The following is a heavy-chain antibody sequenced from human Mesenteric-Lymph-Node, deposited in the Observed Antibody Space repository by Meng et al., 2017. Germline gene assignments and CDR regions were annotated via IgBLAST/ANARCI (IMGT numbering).Heavy chain of an antibody. CDR2: MNPNSGNT. J-gene: IGHJ6*02. Sequence: ASVKVSCKASGYTFTSYDINWVRQATGQGLEWMGWMNPNSGNTGYAQKFQGRVTITRNTSISTAYMELSSLRSEDTAVYYCARGIIKSTRSIMSTGQQWLDHTDVWGQGTTVTVSS. CDR1: GYTFTSYD. D-gene: IGHD6-19*01. CDR3: ARGIIKSTRSIMSTGQQWLDHTDV. V-gene: IGHV1-8*03.